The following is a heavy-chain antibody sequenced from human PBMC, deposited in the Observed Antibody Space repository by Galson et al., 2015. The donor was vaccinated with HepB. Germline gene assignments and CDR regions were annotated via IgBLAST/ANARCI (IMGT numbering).Heavy chain of an antibody. CDR2: ITNNGVGT. CDR1: GFNFNYYA. CDR3: VKEDILAGFLVGSFHV. V-gene: IGHV3-64D*06. Sequence: SLRLSCAASGFNFNYYAMHWVRQAPGMGLEYISGITNNGVGTNYADSVKGRFTISRDNPKKSLNLQMSSLRPEDTALYYCVKEDILAGFLVGSFHVWGQGTMVTVSS. D-gene: IGHD3-9*01. J-gene: IGHJ3*01.